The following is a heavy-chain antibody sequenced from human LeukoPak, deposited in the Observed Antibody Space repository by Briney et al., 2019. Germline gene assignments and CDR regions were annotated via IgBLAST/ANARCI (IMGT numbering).Heavy chain of an antibody. J-gene: IGHJ4*02. CDR1: GFNFSSYA. CDR2: ISGSGGST. D-gene: IGHD3-3*01. V-gene: IGHV3-23*01. Sequence: PGGSLRLSCAASGFNFSSYAMSWVRQAPGKGLEWVSVISGSGGSTYYADSVKGRFPSSRDNSKNTLYLQMTSLRAEDTAVYYCAKGAYYADWGQGTLVTVSS. CDR3: AKGAYYAD.